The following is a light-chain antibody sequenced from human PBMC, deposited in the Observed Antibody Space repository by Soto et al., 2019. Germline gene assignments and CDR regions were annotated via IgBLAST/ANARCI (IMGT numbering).Light chain of an antibody. Sequence: DIQMTQAPSTLPASVVDRLTVTYRASQSISNWLAWYQQKPGKAPDLLIYSASTLHSGVPSRFSGSGSGTEFTLTISSLQPDDFATYYCQQYNTYPRTFGQGTKVDIK. V-gene: IGKV1-5*01. CDR3: QQYNTYPRT. J-gene: IGKJ1*01. CDR1: QSISNW. CDR2: SAS.